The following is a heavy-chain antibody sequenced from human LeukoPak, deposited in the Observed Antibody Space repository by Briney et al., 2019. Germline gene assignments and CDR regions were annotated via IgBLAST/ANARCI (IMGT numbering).Heavy chain of an antibody. CDR2: IFYSGSA. CDR1: GGFISSYY. V-gene: IGHV4-59*08. CDR3: ARQRRGAAAGAWAPFDY. D-gene: IGHD6-13*01. J-gene: IGHJ4*02. Sequence: SETLSLTCTVSGGFISSYYWSWIRQPPGKGLEWMGYIFYSGSANYNPSRQSRVSMSVDTSKNQFSLKLSSVTAADTAVYYCARQRRGAAAGAWAPFDYWGQGTLVTVSS.